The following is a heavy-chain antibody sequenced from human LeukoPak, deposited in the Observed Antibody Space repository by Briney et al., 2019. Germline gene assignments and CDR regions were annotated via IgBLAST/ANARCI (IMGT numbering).Heavy chain of an antibody. CDR3: ARDSGIYDSSGYYGLSYYGMDV. D-gene: IGHD3-22*01. CDR1: GFTFASYA. CDR2: ISGCGGST. Sequence: GGFLRLSCAAPGFTFASYAMTWVRQAPGKGLEWFSAISGCGGSTYYADSVKGRFTISRDNYKNTLYLQMTSLRAEDTAVYYCARDSGIYDSSGYYGLSYYGMDVWGQGTTVTVSS. V-gene: IGHV3-23*01. J-gene: IGHJ6*02.